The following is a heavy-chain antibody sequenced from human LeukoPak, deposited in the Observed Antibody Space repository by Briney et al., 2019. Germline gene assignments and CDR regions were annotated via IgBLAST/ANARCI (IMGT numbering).Heavy chain of an antibody. J-gene: IGHJ3*02. CDR2: IIPVFGTV. D-gene: IGHD1-1*01. CDR1: GGTFSSYA. V-gene: IGHV1-69*06. CDR3: ARDPNWDAFDI. Sequence: GSSVKVSCKASGGTFSSYAISWVRQAPGQGREWMGGIIPVFGTVNYAQKFQGRVTITADKSTSTAYMELSSLRSEDTAVYYCARDPNWDAFDIWGPGTMVTVSS.